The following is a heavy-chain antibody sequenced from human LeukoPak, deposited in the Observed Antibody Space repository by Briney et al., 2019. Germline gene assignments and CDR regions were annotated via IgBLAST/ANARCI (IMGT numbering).Heavy chain of an antibody. CDR3: ARARARKVGATLGAYFDY. V-gene: IGHV3-23*01. CDR1: GFTFSSYA. D-gene: IGHD1-26*01. CDR2: ISGSGGST. J-gene: IGHJ4*02. Sequence: GGSLRLSCAASGFTFSSYAMSWVRQAPGKGLEWVSAISGSGGSTYYADSVKGRFTISRDNSKNTLYLQMNSLRAEDTAVYYCARARARKVGATLGAYFDYWGQGTLVTVSS.